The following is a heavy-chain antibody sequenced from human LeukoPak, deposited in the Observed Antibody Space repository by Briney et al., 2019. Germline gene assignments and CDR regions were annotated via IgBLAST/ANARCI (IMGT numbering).Heavy chain of an antibody. CDR2: IYENGNT. D-gene: IGHD6-13*01. J-gene: IGHJ3*01. Sequence: SETLSLTCTVSGDSISNYYWNWIRQPPGKGLEWIGYIYENGNTHYNPSLKSRVTISVDTSKKQFSLKVNSVTAADTAVYYCARGGIASAGIPLRTWGQGTMVTVSS. V-gene: IGHV4-59*01. CDR3: ARGGIASAGIPLRT. CDR1: GDSISNYY.